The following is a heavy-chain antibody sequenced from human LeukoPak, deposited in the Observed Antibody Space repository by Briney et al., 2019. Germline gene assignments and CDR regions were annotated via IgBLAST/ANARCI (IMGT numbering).Heavy chain of an antibody. D-gene: IGHD4-23*01. J-gene: IGHJ3*02. V-gene: IGHV4-4*02. CDR1: GGSISSSNW. CDR3: ARGRRGNPFVAFDI. CDR2: IYYSGST. Sequence: SETLSLTCAVSGGSISSSNWWSWVRQPPGKGLEWIGEIYYSGSTNYNPSLKSRVTISVDTSKNQFSLKLSSVTAADTAVYYCARGRRGNPFVAFDIWGQGTMVTVSS.